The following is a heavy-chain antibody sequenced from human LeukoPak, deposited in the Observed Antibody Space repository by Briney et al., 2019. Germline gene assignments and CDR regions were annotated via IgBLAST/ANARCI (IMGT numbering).Heavy chain of an antibody. Sequence: GGSLRLSCAASGFTFSSYEMNWVRQAPGKGPEWVSYISSSGTTIYYADSVKGRFTISRDNAKNSLYLQMSSLRAEDTAAYYCARTKDSSGPWNFQHWGQGTKVTVSS. D-gene: IGHD3-22*01. CDR2: ISSSGTTI. V-gene: IGHV3-48*03. CDR1: GFTFSSYE. CDR3: ARTKDSSGPWNFQH. J-gene: IGHJ1*01.